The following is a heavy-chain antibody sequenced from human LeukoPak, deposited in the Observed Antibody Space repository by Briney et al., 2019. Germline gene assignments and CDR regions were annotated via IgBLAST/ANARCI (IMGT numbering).Heavy chain of an antibody. D-gene: IGHD3-10*01. CDR1: GFTFSNYA. J-gene: IGHJ3*02. CDR3: GKGVRGII. CDR2: IGVSGGST. Sequence: GGSLRLSCAASGFTFSNYAMRWVRPAPGNGLERVSGIGVSGGSTNYADSVMGRFTISRDNSKNTLYLQMYNRRADDTAVYYCGKGVRGIIWGQGTMVTVSS. V-gene: IGHV3-23*01.